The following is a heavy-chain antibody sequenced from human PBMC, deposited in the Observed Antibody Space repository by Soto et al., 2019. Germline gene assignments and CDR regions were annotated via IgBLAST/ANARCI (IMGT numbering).Heavy chain of an antibody. V-gene: IGHV3-23*01. J-gene: IGHJ2*01. CDR3: ANCLSRYDRSGLYFDL. D-gene: IGHD3-22*01. CDR2: ISGSGGST. Sequence: EVQLLESGGGLVQPGGSLRLSCAASGFTFSSYAMSWVRQAPGKGLEWVSAISGSGGSTYYADSVKGRFTISRDNSKNELYLHMNSRRDEDTAVYYGANCLSRYDRSGLYFDLWGRGTLVTVSS. CDR1: GFTFSSYA.